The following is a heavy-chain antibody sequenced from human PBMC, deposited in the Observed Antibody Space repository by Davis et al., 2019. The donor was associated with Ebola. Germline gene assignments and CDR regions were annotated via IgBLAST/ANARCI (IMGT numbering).Heavy chain of an antibody. D-gene: IGHD2-2*02. Sequence: GGSLRLSCAASGFTFSSYGMHWVRQAPGKGLEWVAVIWYDGSNKYYADSVKGRFTISRDNSKNTLYLQMNSLRAEDTAVYYCARSYQPLLYVGDYWGQGTLVTVSS. J-gene: IGHJ4*02. CDR3: ARSYQPLLYVGDY. CDR2: IWYDGSNK. CDR1: GFTFSSYG. V-gene: IGHV3-33*01.